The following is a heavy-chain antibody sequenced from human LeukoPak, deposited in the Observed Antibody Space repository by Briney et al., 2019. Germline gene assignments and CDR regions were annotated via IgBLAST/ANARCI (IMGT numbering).Heavy chain of an antibody. V-gene: IGHV1-2*06. CDR1: GYTFTGYY. Sequence: GASVKVSCKASGYTFTGYYMHWVRQAPGQGLEWMGRINPNSGGTNYAQKFQGRATMTRDTSISTAYMELSRLRSDDTAVYYCARDYKSLSRIAAAGTYDYWGQGTLVTVSS. D-gene: IGHD6-13*01. CDR2: INPNSGGT. CDR3: ARDYKSLSRIAAAGTYDY. J-gene: IGHJ4*02.